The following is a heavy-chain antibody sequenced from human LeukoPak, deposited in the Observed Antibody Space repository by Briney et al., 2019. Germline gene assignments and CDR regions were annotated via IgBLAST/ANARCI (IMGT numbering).Heavy chain of an antibody. J-gene: IGHJ4*02. Sequence: SETLSLTCAVYGGSFSGYYRSWIRQPPGKGLEWIGEINHSGSTNYNPSLKSRVTISVDTSKNQFSLKLSSVTAADTAVYYCAREVHGSGSPFDYWGQGTLVTVSS. D-gene: IGHD3-10*01. CDR3: AREVHGSGSPFDY. CDR1: GGSFSGYY. CDR2: INHSGST. V-gene: IGHV4-34*01.